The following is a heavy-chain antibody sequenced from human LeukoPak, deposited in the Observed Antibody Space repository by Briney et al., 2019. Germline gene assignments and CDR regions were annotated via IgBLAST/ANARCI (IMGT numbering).Heavy chain of an antibody. Sequence: SETLSLTCTVSGGSISSYYWSWIRQPPGKGLEWIGYIYYSGSTNYNPSLKSRVTISVDMSKNQFSLKLSSVTAADTAVYYCARDTYYYDSSGLTTIDYWGQGTLVTVSS. J-gene: IGHJ4*02. CDR2: IYYSGST. CDR1: GGSISSYY. CDR3: ARDTYYYDSSGLTTIDY. V-gene: IGHV4-59*12. D-gene: IGHD3-22*01.